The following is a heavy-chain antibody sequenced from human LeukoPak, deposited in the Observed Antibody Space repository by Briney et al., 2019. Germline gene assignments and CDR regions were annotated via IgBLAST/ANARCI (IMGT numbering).Heavy chain of an antibody. Sequence: PSETLPLTCAVYGETFIHNFWTWIRQPPGKGLEWIGQINHSGSTYYNPSLKSRVTILVDTSKNQFSLKLTSVTAADTAVYYCARAMPYFYGSIAVPGTIDYWGQRILVTVSS. D-gene: IGHD6-19*01. CDR3: ARAMPYFYGSIAVPGTIDY. CDR1: GETFIHNF. V-gene: IGHV4-34*01. CDR2: INHSGST. J-gene: IGHJ4*02.